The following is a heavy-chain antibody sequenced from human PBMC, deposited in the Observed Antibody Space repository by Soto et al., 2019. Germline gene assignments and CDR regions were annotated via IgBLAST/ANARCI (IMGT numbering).Heavy chain of an antibody. Sequence: GGSLRLSCAASGFTFSSYWMSWVRQAPGKGLEWVANIKQDGSEKYYVDSVKGRFTISRDNAKNSLDLQMNSLRAEDTAVYYCASDVVENYYDSSGYCQFDYWGQGTLVTVSS. J-gene: IGHJ4*02. D-gene: IGHD3-22*01. CDR1: GFTFSSYW. CDR3: ASDVVENYYDSSGYCQFDY. V-gene: IGHV3-7*05. CDR2: IKQDGSEK.